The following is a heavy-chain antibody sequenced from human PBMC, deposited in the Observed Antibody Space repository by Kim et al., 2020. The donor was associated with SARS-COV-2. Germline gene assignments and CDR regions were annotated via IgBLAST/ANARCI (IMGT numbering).Heavy chain of an antibody. D-gene: IGHD4-17*01. CDR2: IYYSGST. Sequence: SETLSLTCTVSGGSISSYYWSWIRQPPGKGLEWIGYIYYSGSTNYNPSLKSRVTISVDTSKNQFSLKLSSVTAADTAVYYCARAPTGSTVSDYWGQGTLVTVSS. V-gene: IGHV4-59*01. J-gene: IGHJ4*02. CDR3: ARAPTGSTVSDY. CDR1: GGSISSYY.